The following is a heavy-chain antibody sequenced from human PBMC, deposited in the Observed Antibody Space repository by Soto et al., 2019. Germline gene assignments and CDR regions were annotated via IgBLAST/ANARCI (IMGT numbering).Heavy chain of an antibody. CDR3: ARGAAAGVDYGMDV. D-gene: IGHD6-13*01. Sequence: TSETLSITSAVSGDSIIGIYHWAWIRQPPGRGLEWVASIYHSGTTYYNPSLKSRVTISVDTSKNQFSLNLRSVTAADTAMYYCARGAAAGVDYGMDVWGRGNTVTVSS. J-gene: IGHJ6*02. CDR1: GDSIIGIYH. CDR2: IYHSGTT. V-gene: IGHV4-38-2*01.